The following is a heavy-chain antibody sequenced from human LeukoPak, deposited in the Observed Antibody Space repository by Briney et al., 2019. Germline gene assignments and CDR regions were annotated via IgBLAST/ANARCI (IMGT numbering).Heavy chain of an antibody. CDR2: ISAYSGNI. V-gene: IGHV1-18*04. J-gene: IGHJ4*02. CDR1: GYTFTGYY. D-gene: IGHD3-22*01. CDR3: ARDFYYESSGYAI. Sequence: ASVKVSCKASGYTFTGYYMHWVRQAPGQGLEWMGWISAYSGNINYAQQIQGRVTMTADTSTSTAYMELRSLRSDDTAVYYCARDFYYESSGYAIWGQGTLVTVSS.